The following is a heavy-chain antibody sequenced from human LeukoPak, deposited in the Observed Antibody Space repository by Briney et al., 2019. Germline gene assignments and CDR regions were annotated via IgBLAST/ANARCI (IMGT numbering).Heavy chain of an antibody. CDR3: VRGSPGYSSSWHAY. CDR2: INSDATST. Sequence: GGSLRLSCAASGFMLSSTWMHWVRQAPGKGLVWVSQINSDATSTSYADSVRGRFTISRDDAKNTMYLQMNSLRAEDTAMYYCVRGSPGYSSSWHAYRGQGTLVTVSS. V-gene: IGHV3-74*01. D-gene: IGHD6-13*01. J-gene: IGHJ4*02. CDR1: GFMLSSTW.